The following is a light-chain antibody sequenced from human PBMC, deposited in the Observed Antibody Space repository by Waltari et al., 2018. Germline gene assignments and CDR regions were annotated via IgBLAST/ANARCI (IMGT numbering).Light chain of an antibody. CDR1: QSVKNN. V-gene: IGKV1-5*03. CDR3: QEYDSLPVT. J-gene: IGKJ4*01. CDR2: KSS. Sequence: DIQMTQSPSTLSAYVGDRVIITCLASQSVKNNLAWDQQKPGKAPKVLVHKSSRLESGVPSRFSGSGYGTEFTLTISSLQPDDFATYYCQEYDSLPVTFGGGTKVEIK.